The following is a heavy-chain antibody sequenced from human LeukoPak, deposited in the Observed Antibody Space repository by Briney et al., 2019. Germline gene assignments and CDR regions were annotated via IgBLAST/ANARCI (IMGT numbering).Heavy chain of an antibody. V-gene: IGHV3-23*01. CDR1: GFTFNNYA. CDR3: AKGGSTSCPDY. D-gene: IGHD2-2*01. CDR2: ISVSGGST. J-gene: IGHJ4*02. Sequence: GGSLRLSCAASGFTFNNYAMSWVRQAPVKGLEWVSGISVSGGSTSYADSVKGRFTISRDNSKNTLYLQMNSLRAEDTAVYYCAKGGSTSCPDYWGQGTLVTVSS.